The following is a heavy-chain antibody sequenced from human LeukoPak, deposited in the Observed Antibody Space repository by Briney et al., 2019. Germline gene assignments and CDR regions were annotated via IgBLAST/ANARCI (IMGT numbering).Heavy chain of an antibody. CDR2: MNPNSGNT. V-gene: IGHV1-8*03. Sequence: GASVKVSCKASGGTFSSYAISWVRQAPGQGLEWMGWMNPNSGNTGYAQKFQGRVTITRNTSISTAYMELSSLRSEDTAVYYRARGNYGSGSYYRDCWGQGTLVTVSS. CDR3: ARGNYGSGSYYRDC. D-gene: IGHD3-10*01. CDR1: GGTFSSYA. J-gene: IGHJ4*02.